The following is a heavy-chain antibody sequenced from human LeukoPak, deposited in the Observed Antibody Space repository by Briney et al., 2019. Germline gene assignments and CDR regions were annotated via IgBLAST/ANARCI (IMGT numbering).Heavy chain of an antibody. Sequence: SGGSLRLSCAASGFSFIGYAMSWVRQTPGKGLEWVSAISGSGGSTYYADSVKGRFTISRDNSKNTLYLQMNSLRAEDTAVYYCAKGTTGMRYSWFDPWGQGTLVTVSS. V-gene: IGHV3-23*01. D-gene: IGHD2/OR15-2a*01. CDR1: GFSFIGYA. J-gene: IGHJ5*02. CDR3: AKGTTGMRYSWFDP. CDR2: ISGSGGST.